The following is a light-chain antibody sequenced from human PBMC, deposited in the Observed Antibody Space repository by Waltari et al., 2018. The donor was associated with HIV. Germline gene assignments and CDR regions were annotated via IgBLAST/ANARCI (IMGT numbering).Light chain of an antibody. J-gene: IGLJ3*02. CDR1: RSNIASNT. V-gene: IGLV1-44*01. Sequence: QSVLTQPPSASGTPGQRVTISCSGSRSNIASNTVNWYQQLPGTAPKLLIYSNNQRPSGVPDRFPGSKSGTSASLAISGLQSEDEADYYCAAWDDNLNGWVFGGGTKLTVL. CDR2: SNN. CDR3: AAWDDNLNGWV.